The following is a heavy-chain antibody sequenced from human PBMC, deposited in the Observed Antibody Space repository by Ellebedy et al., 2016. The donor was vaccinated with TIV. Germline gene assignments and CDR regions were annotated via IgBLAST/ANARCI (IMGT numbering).Heavy chain of an antibody. CDR1: GYRFDSYA. J-gene: IGHJ4*02. CDR2: NSTYNGKT. V-gene: IGHV1-18*01. D-gene: IGHD2-21*02. CDR3: ARVSAVTAHFDH. Sequence: AASVKVSCKASGYRFDSYALSWVREVPGQGLEWMGWNSTYNGKTNYAQNFQGRVTLTPDTSTSTAYMELRSLTSDDTAVYFCARVSAVTAHFDHWGQGSLVIVSS.